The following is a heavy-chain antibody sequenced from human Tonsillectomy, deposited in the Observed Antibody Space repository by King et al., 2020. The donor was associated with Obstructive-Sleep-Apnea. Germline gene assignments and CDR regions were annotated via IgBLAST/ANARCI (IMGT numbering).Heavy chain of an antibody. J-gene: IGHJ5*02. CDR1: GGSISSGDYY. Sequence: QLQESGPGLVKPSQTLSLTCTVSGGSISSGDYYWSLIRQPPGKGLEWIGYIYYSGSTYYNPSLTSRVTISVDTSMNQFSLKLSSVTAADTAVYYCARGIVVVTADPIWFDPWGQGTLVTVSS. D-gene: IGHD2-21*02. V-gene: IGHV4-30-4*01. CDR2: IYYSGST. CDR3: ARGIVVVTADPIWFDP.